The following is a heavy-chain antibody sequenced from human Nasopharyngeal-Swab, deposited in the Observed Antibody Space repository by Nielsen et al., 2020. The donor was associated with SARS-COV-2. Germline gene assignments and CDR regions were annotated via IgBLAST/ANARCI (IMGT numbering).Heavy chain of an antibody. CDR2: ISWNSGSI. CDR3: ATLPAATPYYGMDV. CDR1: GFTFDDYA. Sequence: GGSLRLSCAASGFTFDDYAMHWVRQAPGKGLEWVSGISWNSGSIGYADSVKGRFTISRDNAKNSLYLQMNSLRAEDTALYYCATLPAATPYYGMDVWGQGTTVTVSS. V-gene: IGHV3-9*01. D-gene: IGHD2-2*01. J-gene: IGHJ6*02.